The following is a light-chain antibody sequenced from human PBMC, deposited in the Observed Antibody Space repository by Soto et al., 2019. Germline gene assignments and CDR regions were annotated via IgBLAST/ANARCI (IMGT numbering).Light chain of an antibody. V-gene: IGKV1-12*01. Sequence: DIQMTQSPSTVSASVGDRVTITCRASQRIGTWLAWFQQKPGKPPKLVISAASSLQSGVPSRFSGSGSGTDFTLTISSLQPEDVATYYCQQANSCPLTFGPGTKVVIK. J-gene: IGKJ3*01. CDR3: QQANSCPLT. CDR2: AAS. CDR1: QRIGTW.